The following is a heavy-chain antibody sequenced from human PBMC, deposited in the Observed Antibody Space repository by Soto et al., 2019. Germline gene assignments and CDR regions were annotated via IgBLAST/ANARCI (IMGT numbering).Heavy chain of an antibody. CDR2: IYSGITT. Sequence: GGSLRLSCAASGFTVSNYYMSWVRQAPGKGLEWVSLIYSGITTYYADYVKGRFTVSRDNSKNTLYLHMNSLSVEDSAVYYCARIRGAGWELHYNYFDNWGQGTLVTVSS. CDR1: GFTVSNYY. D-gene: IGHD3-10*01. V-gene: IGHV3-53*01. CDR3: ARIRGAGWELHYNYFDN. J-gene: IGHJ4*02.